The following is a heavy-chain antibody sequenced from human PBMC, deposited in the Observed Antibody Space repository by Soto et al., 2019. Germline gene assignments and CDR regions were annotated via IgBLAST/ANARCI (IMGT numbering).Heavy chain of an antibody. CDR2: ISYDGNKT. CDR3: TKGSSSNAFDV. CDR1: GFTFSVYG. Sequence: GGSLRLSCAASGFTFSVYGMHWVRQAPGKGLEWVTLISYDGNKTWYADSVKGRLTLSRDNSKNTLYLQMNSLRAEDTAVYYCTKGSSSNAFDVWGQGTMVTVSS. J-gene: IGHJ3*01. D-gene: IGHD2-2*01. V-gene: IGHV3-30*18.